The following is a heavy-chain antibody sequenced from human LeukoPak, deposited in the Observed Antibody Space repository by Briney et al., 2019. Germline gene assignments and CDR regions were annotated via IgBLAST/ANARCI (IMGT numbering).Heavy chain of an antibody. CDR2: INPSNGDT. D-gene: IGHD6-19*01. J-gene: IGHJ4*02. CDR1: GYTFTGYY. V-gene: IGHV1-2*02. Sequence: ASVKVSCKACGYTFTGYYIHWVRQAPGQGLEWMAWINPSNGDTNYAQMFQGRVTITRDTPISTAYMELTTLISHDPAVYSCARVGSSGWYVHLTLDYWGQGSLVTVSS. CDR3: ARVGSSGWYVHLTLDY.